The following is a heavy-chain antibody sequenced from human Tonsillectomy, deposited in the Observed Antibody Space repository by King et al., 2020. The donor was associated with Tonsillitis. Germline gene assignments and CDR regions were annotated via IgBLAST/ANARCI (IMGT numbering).Heavy chain of an antibody. CDR3: ARHSGWFDP. CDR1: GVSISTTYYY. J-gene: IGHJ5*02. Sequence: PLQESGPGRVKPSETLSLTCTVSGVSISTTYYYWGWIRQPPGKGLEWIGSIYYSGSTYYNPSLKSRVTISVHTSKNQFSLRLSSVTAADTAVYYCARHSGWFDPWGQGTLVTVSS. CDR2: IYYSGST. V-gene: IGHV4-39*01.